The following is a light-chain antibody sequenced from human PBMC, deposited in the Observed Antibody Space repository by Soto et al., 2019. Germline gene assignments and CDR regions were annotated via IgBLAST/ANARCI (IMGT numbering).Light chain of an antibody. J-gene: IGKJ2*01. CDR2: DAS. CDR1: QSISSW. V-gene: IGKV1-5*01. CDR3: QQYNSYAPKT. Sequence: DIQMTQSPSTLSASVGDRVTITCRASQSISSWLAWYQQKPGKAPKLLIYDASSLESGVPSTFSGSGSGTEFTLTISSLQPDDFSTYYCQQYNSYAPKTFGQGTKLEIK.